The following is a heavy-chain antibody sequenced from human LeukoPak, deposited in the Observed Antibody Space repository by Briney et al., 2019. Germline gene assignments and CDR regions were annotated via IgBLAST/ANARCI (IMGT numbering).Heavy chain of an antibody. V-gene: IGHV4-34*01. D-gene: IGHD3-9*01. CDR2: IYYSGST. CDR1: GGSFSGYY. Sequence: SETLSLTCAVYGGSFSGYYWSWIRQPPGKGLEWIGSIYYSGSTYYNPSLKSRVTISVDTSKNQFSLKLSSVTAADTAVYYCARTYYDILGSDYWGQGTLVTVSS. J-gene: IGHJ4*02. CDR3: ARTYYDILGSDY.